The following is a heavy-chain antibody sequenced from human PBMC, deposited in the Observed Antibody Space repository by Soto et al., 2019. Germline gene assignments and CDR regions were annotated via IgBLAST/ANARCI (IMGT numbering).Heavy chain of an antibody. CDR3: ARHRNWKVDY. D-gene: IGHD1-1*01. V-gene: IGHV4-59*08. Sequence: SETLSLTCTVSGGSISSYYWSWIRQPPGKGLEWIGYIYYSGSTNYNPSLKSRVTISVDTSKNQFSLKVSSVTAADTAVYYCARHRNWKVDYWGQGTLVTVPQ. CDR2: IYYSGST. J-gene: IGHJ4*02. CDR1: GGSISSYY.